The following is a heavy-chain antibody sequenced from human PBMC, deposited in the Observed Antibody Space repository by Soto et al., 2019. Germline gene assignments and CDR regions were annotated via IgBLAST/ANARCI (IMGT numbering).Heavy chain of an antibody. CDR3: AIKARDYDFWSVPTRSFYYYGMDV. CDR1: GYTFTSYD. V-gene: IGHV1-8*01. Sequence: ASVKVSCKASGYTFTSYDINWVRQATGQGLEWMGWMNPNSGNTGYAQKFQGRVTMTRNTSISTAYMELSSLRSEDTAVYYCAIKARDYDFWSVPTRSFYYYGMDVWGQGTTVTVSS. J-gene: IGHJ6*02. D-gene: IGHD3-3*01. CDR2: MNPNSGNT.